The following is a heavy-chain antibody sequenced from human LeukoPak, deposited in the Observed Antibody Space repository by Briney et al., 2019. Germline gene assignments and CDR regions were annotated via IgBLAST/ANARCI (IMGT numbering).Heavy chain of an antibody. CDR1: GGSISSYY. V-gene: IGHV4-4*07. CDR3: AREELILTAFDI. J-gene: IGHJ3*02. D-gene: IGHD3-9*01. Sequence: SETLSLTCTVSGGSISSYYWSWIRQPPGKGLEWIGRIYTSGSTNYNPSLKSRVTMSVDTSKNQFSLKLSSVTAADTAVYYCAREELILTAFDIWGQGTMVTVSS. CDR2: IYTSGST.